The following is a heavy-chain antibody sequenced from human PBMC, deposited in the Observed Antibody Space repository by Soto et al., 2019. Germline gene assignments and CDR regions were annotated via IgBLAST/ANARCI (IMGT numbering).Heavy chain of an antibody. J-gene: IGHJ4*02. CDR2: IHYSGST. CDR3: ARYELLSYFDY. D-gene: IGHD1-26*01. V-gene: IGHV4-59*01. CDR1: GGSISSYY. Sequence: QVQLQESGPGLVKPSETLSLTCTVSGGSISSYYWRWIRQPPRKGLEWIGYIHYSGSTNYNPSLKSRVTVSVETYKNQCSLKLSTVTAADTAVYCCARYELLSYFDYWGQGTLVTVSS.